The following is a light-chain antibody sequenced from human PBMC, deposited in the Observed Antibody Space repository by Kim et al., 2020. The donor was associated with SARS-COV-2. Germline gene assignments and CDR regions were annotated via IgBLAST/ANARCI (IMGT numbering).Light chain of an antibody. V-gene: IGKV3-11*01. J-gene: IGKJ4*01. CDR3: QNRSDWPLT. Sequence: FSPGETATLSCRARRSVSNYLSWYQQKPGQPPRLLNYAASSRATVVPARFSGSGSGTDFTLTISGLDPEDSAVYYCQNRSDWPLTFGGGTKVDIK. CDR2: AAS. CDR1: RSVSNY.